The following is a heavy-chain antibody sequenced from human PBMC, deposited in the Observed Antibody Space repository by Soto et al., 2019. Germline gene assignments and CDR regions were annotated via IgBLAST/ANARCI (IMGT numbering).Heavy chain of an antibody. D-gene: IGHD4-17*01. Sequence: QLQLQESGPGLVKPSETLSLTCTVSGGSISSSSYYWGWIRQPPGKGLEWIGSIYYSGSTYYNPSLKSRVTISVDTSKNQFSLKLSSVTAADTAVYYCARHGIYGDYGEQWFDPWGQGTLVTVSS. J-gene: IGHJ5*02. V-gene: IGHV4-39*01. CDR2: IYYSGST. CDR1: GGSISSSSYY. CDR3: ARHGIYGDYGEQWFDP.